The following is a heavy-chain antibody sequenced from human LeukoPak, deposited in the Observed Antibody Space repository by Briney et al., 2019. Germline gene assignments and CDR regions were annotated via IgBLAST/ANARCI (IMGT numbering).Heavy chain of an antibody. CDR1: GFTFSSYA. J-gene: IGHJ6*02. CDR2: ISCSGGST. CDR3: AKESSGWYGRTYYYYAMDV. Sequence: PGGSLRLSCAASGFTFSSYAISWVRRAPGKGLEWVSTISCSGGSTYYAGSLKGRFTISRDNSKNTLYLQMNSLRAEDTAVYYCAKESSGWYGRTYYYYAMDVWGQGTTVTVSS. V-gene: IGHV3-23*01. D-gene: IGHD6-19*01.